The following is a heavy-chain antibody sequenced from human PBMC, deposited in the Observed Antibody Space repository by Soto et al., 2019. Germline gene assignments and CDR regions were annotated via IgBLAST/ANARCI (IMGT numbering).Heavy chain of an antibody. D-gene: IGHD3-22*01. J-gene: IGHJ6*02. Sequence: QVQLQESGPGLVKPSGTLSLTCAVSGGSISSSNWWSWVRQPPGKGLEWIGEIYHSGSTNYNPSLKSRVTISVDKSKNQFSLKLSSVTAADTAVYYCAREIDDSSGFSYYYYYGMDVWGQGTTVTVSS. V-gene: IGHV4-4*02. CDR2: IYHSGST. CDR1: GGSISSSNW. CDR3: AREIDDSSGFSYYYYYGMDV.